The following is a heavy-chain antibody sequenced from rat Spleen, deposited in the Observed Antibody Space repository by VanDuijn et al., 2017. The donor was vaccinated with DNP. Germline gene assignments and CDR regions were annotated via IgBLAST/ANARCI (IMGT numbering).Heavy chain of an antibody. V-gene: IGHV5S10*01. D-gene: IGHD1-12*01. Sequence: EVQLVESGGGLVQPGRSLKLSCAASGFTFSDYNMAWVRQAPKKGLEWVATIIYDGSRNYYRDSVKGRFTISRDNAKSTLYLQMDSLRSEDTATYYCARRIYRDSYAHDWFAYWGQGTLVTVSS. J-gene: IGHJ3*01. CDR2: IIYDGSRN. CDR1: GFTFSDYN. CDR3: ARRIYRDSYAHDWFAY.